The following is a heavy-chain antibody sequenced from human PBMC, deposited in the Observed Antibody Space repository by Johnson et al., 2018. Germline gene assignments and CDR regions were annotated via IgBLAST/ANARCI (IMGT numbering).Heavy chain of an antibody. D-gene: IGHD3-22*01. CDR1: GFTVSSNY. Sequence: VQLGEAGGGVVEPGGSLRLSCAASGFTVSSNYMAWARQAPGKGLEWGSVVYSGTSTYYKDSVKGRFTISTDNSKNTLYLQKTSLRAEDTAVYYCARPPGYRDSSGYYAWGQGTLVTVSS. CDR3: ARPPGYRDSSGYYA. CDR2: VYSGTST. J-gene: IGHJ1*01. V-gene: IGHV3-53*01.